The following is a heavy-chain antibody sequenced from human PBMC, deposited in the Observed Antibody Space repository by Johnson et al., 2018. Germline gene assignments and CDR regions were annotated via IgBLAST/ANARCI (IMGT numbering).Heavy chain of an antibody. CDR1: GFIFSDYA. V-gene: IGHV3-23*04. CDR3: AQGRYDFWSGIFDP. J-gene: IGHJ5*02. Sequence: VQLVQSGGGVVQPGRSLRLSCAASGFIFSDYAMTWVRQAPGRGLEWVSGGMGGGVSNTYYAGSVKGRFTISRDNSKNTLYLQMSGLRAEDTAVYYCAQGRYDFWSGIFDPWGQGILVTVSS. D-gene: IGHD3-3*01. CDR2: MGGGVSNT.